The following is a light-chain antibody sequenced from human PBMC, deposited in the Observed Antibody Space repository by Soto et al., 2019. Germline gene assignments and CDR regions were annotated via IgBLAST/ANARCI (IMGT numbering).Light chain of an antibody. CDR3: AAWDDSLNGSNWV. CDR1: SSNNGSNT. V-gene: IGLV1-44*01. Sequence: QSVLTQPPSASGTPGQRVTISCSGSSSNNGSNTVNWYQQLPGTAPKLLIYSDNQRPSGVPDRFSGSKSGTSASLAISGLQSEDEADYYCAAWDDSLNGSNWVFGGGTKLTVL. J-gene: IGLJ3*02. CDR2: SDN.